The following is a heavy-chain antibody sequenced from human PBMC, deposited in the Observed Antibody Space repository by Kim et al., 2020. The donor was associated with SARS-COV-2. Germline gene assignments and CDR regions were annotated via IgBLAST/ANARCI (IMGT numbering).Heavy chain of an antibody. J-gene: IGHJ3*02. V-gene: IGHV3-7*03. CDR3: ARDSPRAASDAFDI. CDR2: IKQDGSEK. D-gene: IGHD6-13*01. Sequence: GGSLRLSCAASGFTFSSYWMSWVRQAPGKGLEWVANIKQDGSEKYYVDSVKGRFTISRDNAKNSLYLQMNSLRAEDTAVYYCARDSPRAASDAFDIWGQGKMVNGS. CDR1: GFTFSSYW.